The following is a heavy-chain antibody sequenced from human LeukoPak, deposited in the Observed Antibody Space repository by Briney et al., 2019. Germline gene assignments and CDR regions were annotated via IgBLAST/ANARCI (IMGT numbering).Heavy chain of an antibody. V-gene: IGHV4-59*02. J-gene: IGHJ4*02. D-gene: IGHD2/OR15-2a*01. Sequence: SGTLSLTCVVSGASVSSSHWNWIRQLPGKGLEWIGCLSYTGKTDYNPSLTSRVTMSLDTSKNQVSLKVRSVTAADTAVYFCSEGYFEPFAHWGQGARVTVSS. CDR1: GASVSSSH. CDR2: LSYTGKT. CDR3: SEGYFEPFAH.